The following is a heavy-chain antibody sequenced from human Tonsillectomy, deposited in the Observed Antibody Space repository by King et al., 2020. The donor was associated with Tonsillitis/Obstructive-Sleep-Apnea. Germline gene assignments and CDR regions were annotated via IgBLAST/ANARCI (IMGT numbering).Heavy chain of an antibody. J-gene: IGHJ6*02. CDR2: IIPILGIV. Sequence: QLVQSGAEVKKPESSVKVSCKVSGGTFSSYAISWVRQAPGQGLEWMGGIIPILGIVNYAQQFQGRVTLTADRSTSTAYMELSSLRSEDTAMYYCARLDCSSTNCWGGLLYYYGMDVWGQGTTVTVSS. CDR1: GGTFSSYA. D-gene: IGHD2-2*01. CDR3: ARLDCSSTNCWGGLLYYYGMDV. V-gene: IGHV1-69*10.